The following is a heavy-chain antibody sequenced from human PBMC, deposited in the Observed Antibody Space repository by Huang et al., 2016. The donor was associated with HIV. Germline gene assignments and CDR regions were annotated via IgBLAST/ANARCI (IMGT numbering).Heavy chain of an antibody. V-gene: IGHV1-18*01. Sequence: QVQLVQSGAEVKKPGASVKVSCKASGYTFTNYGLSWVRHAPGQGLGWLGGISGYDGDTIYAQKLQGRVTMTTDISTSTAYMELTSLRSDDTAVYYCARDFYDSNAYLIDYWGQGTLVIVSS. CDR3: ARDFYDSNAYLIDY. CDR1: GYTFTNYG. CDR2: ISGYDGDT. J-gene: IGHJ4*02. D-gene: IGHD3-22*01.